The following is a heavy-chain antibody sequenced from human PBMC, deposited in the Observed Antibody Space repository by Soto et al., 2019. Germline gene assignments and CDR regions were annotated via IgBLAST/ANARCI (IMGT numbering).Heavy chain of an antibody. D-gene: IGHD2-2*01. J-gene: IGHJ5*02. CDR2: ISAYNGNT. Sequence: VKVSCKASGYTVTSYGISWVRQAPGQGLEWMGWISAYNGNTNYAQKLQGRVTMTTDTSTSTAYMELRSLRSDDTAVYYCARADVVVPAANWFDPWGQGTLVTVSS. V-gene: IGHV1-18*01. CDR1: GYTVTSYG. CDR3: ARADVVVPAANWFDP.